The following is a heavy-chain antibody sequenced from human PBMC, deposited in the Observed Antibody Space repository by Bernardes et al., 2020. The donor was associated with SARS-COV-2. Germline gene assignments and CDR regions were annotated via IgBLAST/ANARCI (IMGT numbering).Heavy chain of an antibody. J-gene: IGHJ5*02. CDR1: GGSISAYH. CDR3: AREWVYNWGTWPGWFDP. Sequence: SETLSLTCSVSGGSISAYHWTWIRQPPGKGLEWIGYIQYSGNTKYNPSLKSRVTLSTDTSKNQLSLQLTSVTAADTAVYYCAREWVYNWGTWPGWFDPWGQGILVTVSS. D-gene: IGHD3-16*01. V-gene: IGHV4-59*01. CDR2: IQYSGNT.